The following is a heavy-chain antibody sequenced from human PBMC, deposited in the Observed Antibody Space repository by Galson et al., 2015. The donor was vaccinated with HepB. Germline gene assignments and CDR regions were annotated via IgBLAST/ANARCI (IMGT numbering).Heavy chain of an antibody. D-gene: IGHD2-2*01. CDR2: ISSSSSYI. Sequence: SLRLSCAASGFTFSSYSMNWVRQAPGKGLEWVSSISSSSSYIYYADSVKGRFTISRDNAKNSLYLQMNSLRAEDTAVYYCARMVPGTWSVVVPAANVAFDIWGQGTMVTVSS. CDR3: ARMVPGTWSVVVPAANVAFDI. CDR1: GFTFSSYS. J-gene: IGHJ3*02. V-gene: IGHV3-21*01.